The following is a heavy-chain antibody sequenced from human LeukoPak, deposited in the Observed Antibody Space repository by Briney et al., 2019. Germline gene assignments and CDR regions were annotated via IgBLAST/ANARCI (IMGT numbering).Heavy chain of an antibody. CDR1: SGFISSYY. CDR3: ARLVDYDNSGDPDIFDI. J-gene: IGHJ3*02. V-gene: IGHV4-59*01. D-gene: IGHD3-22*01. Sequence: PSETLSLTCIVSSGFISSYYWSWLRQTPGKGLEWIAFINYSGRIKYNPSLQSRVSISLDTSKNHFSLQLRSVMAVDTAVYYCARLVDYDNSGDPDIFDIWGQGTIVSIS. CDR2: INYSGRI.